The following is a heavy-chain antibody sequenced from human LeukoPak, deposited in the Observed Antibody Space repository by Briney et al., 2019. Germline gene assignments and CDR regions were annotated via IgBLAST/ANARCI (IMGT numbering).Heavy chain of an antibody. CDR3: ARGLFNYYDSSGYYPMRSVPGY. V-gene: IGHV1-8*01. CDR1: GYTFTSYD. Sequence: ASVKVSCKASGYTFTSYDINWVRQATGQGLEWMGWMNPNSGNTGYAQKFQGRVTMTRNTSISTAYMELSSLRSEDTAVYYCARGLFNYYDSSGYYPMRSVPGYWGQGTLVTVSS. CDR2: MNPNSGNT. J-gene: IGHJ4*02. D-gene: IGHD3-22*01.